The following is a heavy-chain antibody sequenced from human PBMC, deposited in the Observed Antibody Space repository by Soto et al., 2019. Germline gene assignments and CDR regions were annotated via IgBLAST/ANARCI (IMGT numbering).Heavy chain of an antibody. V-gene: IGHV3-48*02. CDR2: ITSDTKTI. CDR3: ARSVEGHFDY. CDR1: GFKFSIYS. Sequence: GGSLRLSCVASGFKFSIYSMNWVRQAPGKGLEWSAYITSDTKTIKYADSVKGRFTISRDNAKNSVYLQMNSLSDEDTAVYYCARSVEGHFDYWGQGTVVTVS. J-gene: IGHJ4*02. D-gene: IGHD6-19*01.